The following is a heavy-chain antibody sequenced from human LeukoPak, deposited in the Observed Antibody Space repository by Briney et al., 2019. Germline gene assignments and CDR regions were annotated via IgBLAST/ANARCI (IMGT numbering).Heavy chain of an antibody. Sequence: PSETLSLTCTVSGGPISSSSYYWGWIRQPPGKGLEWIGSIYYSGSTYYNPSLKSRVTISVDTSKNQFSLKLSSVTAADTAVYYCARGSIAARKPFDYWGQGTLVTVSS. CDR1: GGPISSSSYY. V-gene: IGHV4-39*07. J-gene: IGHJ4*02. D-gene: IGHD6-6*01. CDR2: IYYSGST. CDR3: ARGSIAARKPFDY.